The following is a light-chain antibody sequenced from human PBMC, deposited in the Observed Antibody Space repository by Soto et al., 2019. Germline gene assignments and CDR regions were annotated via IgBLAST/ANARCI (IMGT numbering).Light chain of an antibody. CDR1: NIGTNS. Sequence: SYQLTQPPSVSVAPGQTARISRGGSNIGTNSVHWYQQKPGQAPVLVVYDDSDRPSGIPDRFSGSNSGDTATLISSRVEVGDEADYYCQLWDDNFYVFGTGTKVTVL. V-gene: IGLV3-21*02. CDR3: QLWDDNFYV. CDR2: DDS. J-gene: IGLJ1*01.